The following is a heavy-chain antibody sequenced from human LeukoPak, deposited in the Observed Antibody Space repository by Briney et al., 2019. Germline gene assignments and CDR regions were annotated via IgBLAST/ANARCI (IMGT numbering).Heavy chain of an antibody. D-gene: IGHD2-15*01. J-gene: IGHJ4*02. CDR3: AKDSGYCSDLNCSPRWFFDY. CDR2: ICLSADI. V-gene: IGHV4-4*07. Sequence: PSETLSLTCSVSGGPIRNWCWNWIHQSAGKRLEWIGSICLSADINYKPSLKSRLTLSPDMSNNEISLKLTSVTAADTAVYYCAKDSGYCSDLNCSPRWFFDYWGQGTLVTASS. CDR1: GGPIRNWC.